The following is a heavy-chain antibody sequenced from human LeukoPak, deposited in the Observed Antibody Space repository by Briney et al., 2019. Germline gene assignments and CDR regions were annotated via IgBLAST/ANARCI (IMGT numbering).Heavy chain of an antibody. V-gene: IGHV3-23*01. CDR3: AKDRTVGASYWYFDL. D-gene: IGHD1-26*01. CDR2: ISGSGGST. Sequence: PGGSLRLSCAASGFTFNSYAMNWVRQAPGKGLEWVSGISGSGGSTYYADSVKGRFTISRDSSKNTLFLHMNTLRAEDTAIYYCAKDRTVGASYWYFDLWGRGTLVTVSS. CDR1: GFTFNSYA. J-gene: IGHJ2*01.